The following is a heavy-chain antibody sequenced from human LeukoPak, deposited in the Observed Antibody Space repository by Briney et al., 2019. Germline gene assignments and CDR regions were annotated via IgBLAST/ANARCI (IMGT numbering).Heavy chain of an antibody. J-gene: IGHJ1*01. D-gene: IGHD2-2*01. V-gene: IGHV3-30*18. Sequence: GGPLRLSCAASGFTFSSYSMNWVRQAPGKGLEWVAVISYDGSNKYYADSVKGRFTISRDNSKNTLYLQMNSLRAEDTAVYYCAKWGKGCSSTSCYFLSAEYFQHWGQGTLVTVSS. CDR1: GFTFSSYS. CDR2: ISYDGSNK. CDR3: AKWGKGCSSTSCYFLSAEYFQH.